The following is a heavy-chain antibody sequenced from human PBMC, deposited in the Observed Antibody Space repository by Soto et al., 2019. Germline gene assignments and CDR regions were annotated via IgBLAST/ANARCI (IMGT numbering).Heavy chain of an antibody. CDR3: ARRYGRAFDY. V-gene: IGHV4-30-2*01. J-gene: IGHJ4*02. CDR1: GGSISSGGYS. Sequence: PSETLSLTCAVSGGSISSGGYSWSWIRQPPGKGLEWIGYIYHSGSTYYNPSLKSRLTISVDTSKNQFSLKLSSVTAADTAVYYCARRYGRAFDYWGQGTLVTVSS. CDR2: IYHSGST. D-gene: IGHD1-1*01.